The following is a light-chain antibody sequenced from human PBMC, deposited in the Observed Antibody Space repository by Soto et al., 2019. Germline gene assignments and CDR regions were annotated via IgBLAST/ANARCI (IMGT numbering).Light chain of an antibody. V-gene: IGKV3-20*01. CDR2: GAV. J-gene: IGKJ2*01. Sequence: EIVLTQSPGTLPLSPGERVTLSCRASQSISSSYLVWYQQQPAQAPRPLIYGAVSRATGIPDRFRGSGSGRDYSVNISRLEPEDVAVYYCGQYANSAFTFGQGNKVEIK. CDR3: GQYANSAFT. CDR1: QSISSSY.